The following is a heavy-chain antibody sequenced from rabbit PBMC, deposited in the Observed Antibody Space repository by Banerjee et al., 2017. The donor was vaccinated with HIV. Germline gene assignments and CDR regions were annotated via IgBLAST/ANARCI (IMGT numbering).Heavy chain of an antibody. J-gene: IGHJ4*01. CDR2: INTGSGST. CDR1: GIDFSSYYY. Sequence: QQQLEESGGGLVKPGGTLTLTCKASGIDFSSYYYMCWVRQAPGEGLEWIGYINTGSGSTDYASWAKGRFTISRTSSTTVTLQMTSLTAADTATYFCTREEAGYAGYYYVSAFDLWGQGTLVTVS. V-gene: IGHV1S45*01. CDR3: TREEAGYAGYYYVSAFDL. D-gene: IGHD7-1*01.